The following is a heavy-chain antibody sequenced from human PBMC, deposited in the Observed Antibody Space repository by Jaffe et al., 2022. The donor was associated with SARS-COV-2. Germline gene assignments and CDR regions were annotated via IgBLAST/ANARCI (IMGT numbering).Heavy chain of an antibody. CDR2: INHSGST. Sequence: QVQLQQWGAGLLKPSETLSLTCAVYGGSFSGYYWSWIRQPPGKGLEWIGEINHSGSTNYNPSLKSRVTISVDTSKNQFSLKLSSVTAADTAVYYCARGVAAGSYYYYYYGMDVWGQGTTVTVSS. D-gene: IGHD6-13*01. CDR1: GGSFSGYY. CDR3: ARGVAAGSYYYYYYGMDV. V-gene: IGHV4-34*01. J-gene: IGHJ6*02.